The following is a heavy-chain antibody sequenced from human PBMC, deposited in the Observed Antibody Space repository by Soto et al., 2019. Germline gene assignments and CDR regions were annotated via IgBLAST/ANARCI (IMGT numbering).Heavy chain of an antibody. CDR2: IYDGGRT. J-gene: IGHJ4*02. D-gene: IGHD7-27*01. Sequence: QVQLQESGPGLVKPSQTLSLTCTVSGGSISTVDYWWSWIRQSPDMGLEWIGHIYDGGRTYNNPSLESRATRSVVTSNSQPSLTLSSVTAADTAVYYCARGPSGDKVDSWGQGTLVTVSS. CDR3: ARGPSGDKVDS. V-gene: IGHV4-30-4*01. CDR1: GGSISTVDYW.